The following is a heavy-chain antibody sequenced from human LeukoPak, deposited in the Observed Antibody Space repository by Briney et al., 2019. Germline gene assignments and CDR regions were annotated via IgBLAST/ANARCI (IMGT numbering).Heavy chain of an antibody. Sequence: GSLRLSCAASGFTFSSYWMSWVRQAPGKGLEWVANIKQNGSEKYYVDSVKGRFTISRDNAKNSLYLQMNSLRAEGTAVYYCAREATSAGLTNFDYWGQGTLVTVSS. CDR1: GFTFSSYW. D-gene: IGHD6-19*01. CDR2: IKQNGSEK. CDR3: AREATSAGLTNFDY. J-gene: IGHJ4*02. V-gene: IGHV3-7*03.